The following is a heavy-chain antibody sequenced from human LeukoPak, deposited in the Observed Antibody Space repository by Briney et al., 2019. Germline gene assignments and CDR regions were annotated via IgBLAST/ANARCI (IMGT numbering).Heavy chain of an antibody. Sequence: GGSLRLSCAASGFTFSSYAMHWVRQAPGKGLEWVAVISYDGSNKYYADSVKGRFTISRDNSKNTLYLQMISLRAEDTAVYYCARGYRSGGSCYLNYYYYYGMDVWGQGTTVTVSS. CDR3: ARGYRSGGSCYLNYYYYYGMDV. CDR2: ISYDGSNK. CDR1: GFTFSSYA. V-gene: IGHV3-30*04. D-gene: IGHD2-15*01. J-gene: IGHJ6*02.